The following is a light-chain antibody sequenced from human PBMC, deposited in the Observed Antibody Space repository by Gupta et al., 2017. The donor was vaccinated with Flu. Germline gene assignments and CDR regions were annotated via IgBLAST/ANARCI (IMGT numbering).Light chain of an antibody. J-gene: IGKJ1*01. V-gene: IGKV1-27*01. CDR3: QEDNTTAWT. CDR1: QAINNY. Sequence: PFSLSASIGDRVTISCRASQAINNYLAWYQQKPGTVPKLLIYSSSTLQSGVSSRFSGSGSGTDFTLAISSLQPEDVGTYYCQEDNTTAWTFGQGTKVEIK. CDR2: SSS.